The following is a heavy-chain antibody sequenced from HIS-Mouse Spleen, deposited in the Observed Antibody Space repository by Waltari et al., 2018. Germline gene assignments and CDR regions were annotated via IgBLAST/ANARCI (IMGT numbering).Heavy chain of an antibody. CDR2: IYYSGST. Sequence: QLQLQESGPGLVKPSETLSLTCTVSGGSISSSSYYWGWIRQPPGKGLEWIGCIYYSGSTYYNQARKSRVTVSVDTSKNQFSLKLSSVTAADTAVYYCAREIPYSSSWYDWYFDLWGRGTLVTVSS. CDR1: GGSISSSSYY. CDR3: AREIPYSSSWYDWYFDL. J-gene: IGHJ2*01. V-gene: IGHV4-39*07. D-gene: IGHD6-13*01.